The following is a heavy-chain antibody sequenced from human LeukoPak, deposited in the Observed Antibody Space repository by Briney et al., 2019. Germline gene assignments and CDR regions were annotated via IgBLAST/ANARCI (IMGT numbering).Heavy chain of an antibody. CDR3: ARLSGYNWNPRGAFDI. V-gene: IGHV5-51*01. D-gene: IGHD1-20*01. CDR1: GYSFTSYW. J-gene: IGHJ3*02. Sequence: GESLKISCKGSGYSFTSYWIGWVRQMPGKGLEWMGIIYPGDSDTRYSPSFQGQVTISADKSLSTAYLQWSSLKASDAAMYYCARLSGYNWNPRGAFDIWGQGTMVTVSS. CDR2: IYPGDSDT.